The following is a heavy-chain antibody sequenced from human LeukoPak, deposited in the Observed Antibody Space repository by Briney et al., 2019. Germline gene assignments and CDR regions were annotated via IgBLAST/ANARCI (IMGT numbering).Heavy chain of an antibody. J-gene: IGHJ6*03. D-gene: IGHD1-26*01. CDR3: ARVVGATQFGYYYYYMDV. CDR2: TSFSSTPN. V-gene: IGHV3-48*01. Sequence: GGSLRLSCAASGFSFSNYSMIWVRQAPGKGLEWVSYTSFSSTPNSYADSVKGRFTISRDNAKNSLFLQLNSLRAEDTAVYYCARVVGATQFGYYYYYMDVWGKGATVTVSS. CDR1: GFSFSNYS.